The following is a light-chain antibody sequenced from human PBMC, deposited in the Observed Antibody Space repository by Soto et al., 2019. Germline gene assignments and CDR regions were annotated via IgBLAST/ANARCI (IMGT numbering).Light chain of an antibody. V-gene: IGLV2-11*01. CDR3: CSYAGNFIFV. J-gene: IGLJ1*01. CDR1: SGDVGGYNY. Sequence: QSALTQPRSVSGSPGQSVTISCTGTSGDVGGYNYVSWYQQHPGKAPKLMIFDVSERPSGVPDRFSGSKSGNTASLIISGLQAEDEADYYCCSYAGNFIFVFGTGTKLTVL. CDR2: DVS.